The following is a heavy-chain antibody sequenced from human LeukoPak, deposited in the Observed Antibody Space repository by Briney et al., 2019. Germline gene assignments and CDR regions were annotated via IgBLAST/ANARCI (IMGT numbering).Heavy chain of an antibody. Sequence: GGSLRLSCAASGSTFSSYAMSWVRQAPGKGLEWVSVISGSGGTTYYADSVKGRFAISRDTSKNTLYLQMNNLRAEDTAVYYCAKEADNSGWHVDFWGQGTLVTVSS. CDR3: AKEADNSGWHVDF. CDR1: GSTFSSYA. J-gene: IGHJ4*02. CDR2: ISGSGGTT. V-gene: IGHV3-23*01. D-gene: IGHD6-19*01.